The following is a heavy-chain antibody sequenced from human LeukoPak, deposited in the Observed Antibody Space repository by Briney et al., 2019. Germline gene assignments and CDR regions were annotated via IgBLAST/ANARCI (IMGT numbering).Heavy chain of an antibody. D-gene: IGHD3-16*01. CDR2: IHQSGST. J-gene: IGHJ4*02. Sequence: SETLSLTCAVSGGSIKSDDWWTWVRQPPGKGLEWIGEIHQSGSTNYNPSLKSRVTISVDRSKNQFSLKVTSVTAADTAVYYCARGLGTTWDPQHYWGLGTLVTVSS. V-gene: IGHV4-4*02. CDR1: GGSIKSDDW. CDR3: ARGLGTTWDPQHY.